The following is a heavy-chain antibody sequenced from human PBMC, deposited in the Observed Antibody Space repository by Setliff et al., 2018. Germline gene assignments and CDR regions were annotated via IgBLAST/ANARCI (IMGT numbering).Heavy chain of an antibody. CDR1: DYTFTDYG. J-gene: IGHJ3*02. CDR3: ARASGGNSVEDGFDI. Sequence: ASVKVSCKASDYTFTDYGIYWVRQAPGQGLEWMGWISACNGRTNYAEKFHARVTMTTDTATSTAYMELRSLKSDDTAVYYCARASGGNSVEDGFDIWGQGTMVTVSS. CDR2: ISACNGRT. V-gene: IGHV1-18*01. D-gene: IGHD1-26*01.